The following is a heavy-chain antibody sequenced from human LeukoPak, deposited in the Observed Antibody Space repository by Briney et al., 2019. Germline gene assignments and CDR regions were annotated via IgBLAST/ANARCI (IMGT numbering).Heavy chain of an antibody. CDR3: ARDLTKPYYRDNIEPMDV. D-gene: IGHD3-22*01. J-gene: IGHJ6*03. CDR2: IYYSGST. Sequence: SETLSLTCTVSGGSISSNSDYWGWIRQPPGKGLEWIGSIYYSGSTHYNPSLKSRVTISVDTSKNQFSLKLSSVTAADTAVYYCARDLTKPYYRDNIEPMDVWGKGTTVIVSS. CDR1: GGSISSNSDY. V-gene: IGHV4-39*07.